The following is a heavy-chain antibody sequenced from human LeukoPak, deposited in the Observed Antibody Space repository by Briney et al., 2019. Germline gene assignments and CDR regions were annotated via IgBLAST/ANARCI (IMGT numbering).Heavy chain of an antibody. CDR2: IKQDGSEK. CDR3: ARAPLRIGFDY. V-gene: IGHV3-7*04. J-gene: IGHJ4*02. D-gene: IGHD5/OR15-5a*01. Sequence: PGGSLRLSCAASGFTFSHYWMSWVRQAPGKGLEWVANIKQDGSEKYYVDSVKGRFTISRDNAKNSLYLQMNSLRAEDTAVYYCARAPLRIGFDYWGQGTLVTVSS. CDR1: GFTFSHYW.